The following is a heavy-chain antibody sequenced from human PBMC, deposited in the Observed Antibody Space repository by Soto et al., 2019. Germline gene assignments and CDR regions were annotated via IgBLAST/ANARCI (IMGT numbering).Heavy chain of an antibody. J-gene: IGHJ5*02. V-gene: IGHV4-30-2*01. CDR1: GGSISSGGYS. Sequence: TLSLTCAVSGGSISSGGYSWSWIRQPPGKGLEWIGYIYHSGSTYYNPSLKSRVTISVDRSKNQFSLKLSSVTAADTAVYYCARGYCSGGSCYSVHWFDPWGQGTLVTVSS. CDR2: IYHSGST. CDR3: ARGYCSGGSCYSVHWFDP. D-gene: IGHD2-15*01.